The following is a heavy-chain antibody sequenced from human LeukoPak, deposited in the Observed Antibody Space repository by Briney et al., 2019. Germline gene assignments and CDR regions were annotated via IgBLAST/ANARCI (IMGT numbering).Heavy chain of an antibody. V-gene: IGHV1-24*01. J-gene: IGHJ6*02. Sequence: GASVKVSCKVSGYTLTELSMHWLRQAPGKRLEWRGGFDPEDGETIYAQKFQGRVTMTEDTSTDTAYMELSSLRSEDTAVYYCATEGAAAPSYYYYGMDVWGQGTTVTVSS. CDR3: ATEGAAAPSYYYYGMDV. CDR1: GYTLTELS. CDR2: FDPEDGET. D-gene: IGHD2-15*01.